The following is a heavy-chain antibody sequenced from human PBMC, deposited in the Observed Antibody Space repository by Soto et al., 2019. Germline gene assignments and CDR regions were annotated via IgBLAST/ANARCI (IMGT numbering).Heavy chain of an antibody. D-gene: IGHD3-10*01. J-gene: IGHJ4*02. CDR3: ARGNYGSLPGYFAC. CDR2: VYDDGTT. CDR1: GFSVRNNY. Sequence: EVQLVESGGGLVQPGGSLRLSCAASGFSVRNNYLSWVRQAPGKGLEWVSVVYDDGTTYYADSVEARFIISRDNSRTIVSLQVNNLGAEDTAVYYCARGNYGSLPGYFACWGQGARVTVSS. V-gene: IGHV3-66*01.